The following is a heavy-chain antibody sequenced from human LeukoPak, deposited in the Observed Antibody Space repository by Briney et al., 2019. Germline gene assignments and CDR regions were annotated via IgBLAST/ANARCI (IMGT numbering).Heavy chain of an antibody. CDR2: IKHDESEK. CDR3: TRRLDD. Sequence: GGSLRLSCAASGFSFNSDWMDWVRQAPGKGLGWVANIKHDESEKNYLDSVKGRFTISRDNAQNSLYLQMNGLRVEDTAVYYCTRRLDDWGQGTLVTVSS. CDR1: GFSFNSDW. V-gene: IGHV3-7*01. J-gene: IGHJ4*02. D-gene: IGHD3-16*01.